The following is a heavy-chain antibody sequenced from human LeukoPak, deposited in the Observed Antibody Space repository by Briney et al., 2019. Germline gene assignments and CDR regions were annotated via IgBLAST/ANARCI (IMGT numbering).Heavy chain of an antibody. D-gene: IGHD3-16*02. V-gene: IGHV4-39*07. CDR1: GGSITSNTNY. CDR3: ATSHYDYVWGSYRYGYFDY. Sequence: SETLSLTCTVSGGSITSNTNYWGWIRQPPGKGLEWIGNIYYSGTTYYNPSLKSRVTISVDTSKNQFSLKLSSVTAADTAVYYCATSHYDYVWGSYRYGYFDYWGQGTLVTVSS. J-gene: IGHJ4*02. CDR2: IYYSGTT.